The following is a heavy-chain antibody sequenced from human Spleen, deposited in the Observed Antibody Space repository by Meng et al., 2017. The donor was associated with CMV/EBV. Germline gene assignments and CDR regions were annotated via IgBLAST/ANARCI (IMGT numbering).Heavy chain of an antibody. D-gene: IGHD2/OR15-2a*01. Sequence: GRRQAPGQGLVMHHGPLSVTFVCSVGCISSSNWWSWVRQPPGKGLEWIGEIYHSGSTNYNPSLKSRVTISVDKSKNQFSLKLSSVTAADTAVYYCAREVIGRFGNWFDPWGQGTLVTVSS. V-gene: IGHV4-4*03. CDR1: VGCISSSNW. J-gene: IGHJ5*02. CDR3: AREVIGRFGNWFDP. CDR2: IYHSGST.